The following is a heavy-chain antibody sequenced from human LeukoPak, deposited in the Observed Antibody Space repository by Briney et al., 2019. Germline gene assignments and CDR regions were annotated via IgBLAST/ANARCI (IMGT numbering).Heavy chain of an antibody. J-gene: IGHJ6*03. CDR3: ARVTSQAVADSYYYYMDV. V-gene: IGHV3-48*01. Sequence: PGGSLRLSCAASGFTFSIYSMNWVRQAPGKGLEWVSFISCSRSSIYYADSVKGRSTISCDNAKSSLYLQMNSLRAEDTAVYYCARVTSQAVADSYYYYMDVWGKGTTVTVSS. CDR1: GFTFSIYS. CDR2: ISCSRSSI. D-gene: IGHD6-19*01.